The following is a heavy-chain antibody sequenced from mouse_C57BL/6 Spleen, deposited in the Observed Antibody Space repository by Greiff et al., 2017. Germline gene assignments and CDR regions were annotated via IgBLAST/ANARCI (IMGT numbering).Heavy chain of an antibody. Sequence: EVHLVESGGGLVKPGGSLKLSCAASGFTFSDYGMPWVRQAPEKGLEWVAYISSGSSTIYYADTVKGRFTISRDNAKNTLFLQRTSLRSEDTAMYYCARPYYYGSAWFAYWGQGTLVTFSA. CDR3: ARPYYYGSAWFAY. CDR2: ISSGSSTI. J-gene: IGHJ3*01. D-gene: IGHD1-1*01. CDR1: GFTFSDYG. V-gene: IGHV5-17*01.